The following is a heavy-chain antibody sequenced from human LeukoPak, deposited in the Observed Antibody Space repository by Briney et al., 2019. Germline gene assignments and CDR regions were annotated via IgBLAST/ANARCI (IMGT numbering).Heavy chain of an antibody. J-gene: IGHJ4*02. V-gene: IGHV3-23*01. D-gene: IGHD3-3*01. CDR1: GITLSNYG. Sequence: PGGSLRLSCAVSGITLSNYGMSWVRQAPGKGLEWVAGISNSGGSTNYADSVKGRFTISRDNPKNTLYLQMKSLRAEDTAVYFCAKRGVVIRVIIVGFHKEAYYFDSWGQGALVTVSS. CDR2: ISNSGGST. CDR3: AKRGVVIRVIIVGFHKEAYYFDS.